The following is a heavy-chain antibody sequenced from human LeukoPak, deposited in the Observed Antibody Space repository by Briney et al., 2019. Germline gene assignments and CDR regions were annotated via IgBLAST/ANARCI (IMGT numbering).Heavy chain of an antibody. J-gene: IGHJ3*02. CDR3: ASLITIFGVVPNDAFDI. D-gene: IGHD3-3*01. Sequence: GGSLRLSCAASGFSFGSHPMNWVRQAPGKGLEWVSYISSSGSTIYYADSVKGRFTISRDNAKNSLYLQMNSLRAEDTAVYYCASLITIFGVVPNDAFDIWGQGTMVTVSS. CDR2: ISSSGSTI. V-gene: IGHV3-48*04. CDR1: GFSFGSHP.